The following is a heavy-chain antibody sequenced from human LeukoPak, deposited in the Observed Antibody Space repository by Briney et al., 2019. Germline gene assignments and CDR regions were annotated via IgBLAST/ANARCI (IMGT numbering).Heavy chain of an antibody. CDR1: GFTVSSNY. D-gene: IGHD1-1*01. CDR3: ARTTTFAPHFDY. CDR2: IYSGGTT. J-gene: IGHJ4*02. V-gene: IGHV3-66*01. Sequence: GGSLRLSCAASGFTVSSNYMSWVRQAPGKELEWVSVIYSGGTTYYADSVKGRFTISRDNSKNTLYLQMNSLRAEDTAVYYCARTTTFAPHFDYWGQGTLVTVSS.